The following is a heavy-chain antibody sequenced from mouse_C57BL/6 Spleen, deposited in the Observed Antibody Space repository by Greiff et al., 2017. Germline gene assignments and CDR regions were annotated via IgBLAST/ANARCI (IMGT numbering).Heavy chain of an antibody. CDR3: ARKGLLPDYYAMDY. V-gene: IGHV1-18*01. Sequence: EVKLMESGPELVKPGASVKIPCKASGYTFTDYNMDWVKQSHGKSLEWIGDINPNNGGTIYNQKFKGKATLTVDKSSSTAYMELRSLTSEDTAVYYCARKGLLPDYYAMDYWGQGTSVTVSS. D-gene: IGHD1-1*01. CDR1: GYTFTDYN. J-gene: IGHJ4*01. CDR2: INPNNGGT.